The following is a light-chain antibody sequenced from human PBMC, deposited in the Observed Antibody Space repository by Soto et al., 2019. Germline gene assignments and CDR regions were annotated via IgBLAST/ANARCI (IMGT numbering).Light chain of an antibody. V-gene: IGKV1-5*03. CDR1: QTISSW. CDR3: QHYNSYSEA. CDR2: KAS. Sequence: DIQITQSPSTLSGSVGDRVTITCRAIQTISSWLAWYQQKPGKAPKLLIYKASTLKSGVPSRFSGSGSGTEFTLTISSLQPDDFATYYCQHYNSYSEAFGQGTKADIK. J-gene: IGKJ1*01.